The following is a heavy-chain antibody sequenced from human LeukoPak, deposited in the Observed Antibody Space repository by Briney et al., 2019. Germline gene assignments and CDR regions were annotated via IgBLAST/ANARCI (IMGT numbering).Heavy chain of an antibody. Sequence: SETLSLTCTVSGGSISSSSYYWGWIRQPPGKGLEWIGSIYYSGSTYYNPSLKSRVTISVDTSKNQFSLKLSSVTAADTAVYYCAREGDCTNGVCYAPIGYWGQGTLVTVSS. CDR2: IYYSGST. D-gene: IGHD2-8*01. CDR3: AREGDCTNGVCYAPIGY. J-gene: IGHJ4*02. V-gene: IGHV4-39*07. CDR1: GGSISSSSYY.